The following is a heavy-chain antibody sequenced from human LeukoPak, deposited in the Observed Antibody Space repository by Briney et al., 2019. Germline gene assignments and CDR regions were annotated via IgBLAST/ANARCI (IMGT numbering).Heavy chain of an antibody. V-gene: IGHV3-53*05. D-gene: IGHD6-19*01. Sequence: PGGSLRLSCAASGFTVSSNYMTWVRQAPGKGLEWVSVIYSDDTTYHADSVKGRFTISRDNSKNTLYLQMNSLRAEDTAVYYCARAPSSSGWYYDAFDIWGQGTMVTVSS. J-gene: IGHJ3*02. CDR2: IYSDDTT. CDR1: GFTVSSNY. CDR3: ARAPSSSGWYYDAFDI.